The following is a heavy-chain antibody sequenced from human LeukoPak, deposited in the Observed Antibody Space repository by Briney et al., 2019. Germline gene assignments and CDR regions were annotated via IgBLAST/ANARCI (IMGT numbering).Heavy chain of an antibody. J-gene: IGHJ4*02. CDR3: ARAEGIYDSSGYYVYYFDY. D-gene: IGHD3-22*01. Sequence: ASVTVSCKASGYTFTSYRISWVRQAPGQGLERMGWISAYNGNTNYAQKLQGRVTMTTDTSTSTAYMELRSLRSDDTAVYYCARAEGIYDSSGYYVYYFDYWGQGTLVTVSS. CDR2: ISAYNGNT. CDR1: GYTFTSYR. V-gene: IGHV1-18*01.